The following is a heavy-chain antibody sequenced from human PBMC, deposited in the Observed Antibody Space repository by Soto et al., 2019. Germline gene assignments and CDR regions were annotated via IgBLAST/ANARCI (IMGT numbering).Heavy chain of an antibody. D-gene: IGHD5-18*01. CDR3: AKDQRDTAYGLGVYYYGMDV. CDR2: ISYDGSNK. Sequence: GGSLRLSCAAFGFTFSSYGMHWVRQAPGKGLEWVAVISYDGSNKYYADSVKGRFTISRDNSKNTLYLQMNSLRAEDTAVYYCAKDQRDTAYGLGVYYYGMDVWGQGTTVTVSS. J-gene: IGHJ6*02. CDR1: GFTFSSYG. V-gene: IGHV3-30*18.